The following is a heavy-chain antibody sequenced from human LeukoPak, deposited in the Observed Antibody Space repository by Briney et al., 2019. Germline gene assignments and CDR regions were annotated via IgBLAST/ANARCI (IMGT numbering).Heavy chain of an antibody. CDR3: ARTSGGATTYYFDY. CDR2: INSDGSST. D-gene: IGHD1-26*01. J-gene: IGHJ4*02. V-gene: IGHV3-74*01. Sequence: GGSLRLSCAASGFTFSSYWMHWVRQAPGKGLMWVSRINSDGSSTYYADSVKGRFTISRDNSKNTLYLQMNSLRAEDTAVYYCARTSGGATTYYFDYWGQGTLVTVSS. CDR1: GFTFSSYW.